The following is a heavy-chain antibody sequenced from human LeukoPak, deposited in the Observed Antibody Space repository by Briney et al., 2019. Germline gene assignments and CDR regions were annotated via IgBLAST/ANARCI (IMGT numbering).Heavy chain of an antibody. V-gene: IGHV4-59*01. CDR3: ARGDSSGWFHFDH. Sequence: SQTLSPTCAVSGGSISSYYWSWIRQPPGKGLEWIGYIYYSGSTSYNPSLKSRVTISEDTSKNQFSLKLNSLTAADTAVYYCARGDSSGWFHFDHWGQGTLVAVSS. CDR2: IYYSGST. D-gene: IGHD6-19*01. CDR1: GGSISSYY. J-gene: IGHJ4*02.